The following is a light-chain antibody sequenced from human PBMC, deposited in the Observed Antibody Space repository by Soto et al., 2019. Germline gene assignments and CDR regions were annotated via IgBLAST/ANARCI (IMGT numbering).Light chain of an antibody. CDR2: GAS. Sequence: EIVLTQSPGTLSLSPGDRATLSCEASQSVTSNYLAWYQQKAGQAPRLLFYGASNRATGIPDRFSGSGSGTDFTLTISRLEPEDFVVYYCQQYGSSPITFGQGTRLEIK. CDR3: QQYGSSPIT. CDR1: QSVTSNY. J-gene: IGKJ5*01. V-gene: IGKV3-20*01.